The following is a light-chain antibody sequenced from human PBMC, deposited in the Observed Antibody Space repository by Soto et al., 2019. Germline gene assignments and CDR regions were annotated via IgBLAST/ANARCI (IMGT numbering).Light chain of an antibody. CDR2: DAS. CDR3: QQYGSSAIT. Sequence: EIVLTQSPATLSLSPGERATLSCRASQSVGTYLAWYQQKPGQAPRLLIFDASKRATGIPARFSGSGSGTDFTLTISGLEPEDFAVYYCQQYGSSAITFGQGTRLEIK. V-gene: IGKV3D-20*01. J-gene: IGKJ5*01. CDR1: QSVGTY.